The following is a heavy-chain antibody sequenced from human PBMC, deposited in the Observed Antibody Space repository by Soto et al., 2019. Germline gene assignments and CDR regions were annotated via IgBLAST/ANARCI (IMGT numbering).Heavy chain of an antibody. Sequence: GGSLTLSCAASGFTFRSFTMNWVRQAPGKGLEWVSTISSNSAYIYYTDALRGRFTISRDNAKNSLHLQMNSLRAEDTAVYYCTRDASRDSSARGWFDPWGPGTLLTVSS. CDR2: ISSNSAYI. D-gene: IGHD6-13*01. V-gene: IGHV3-21*01. CDR1: GFTFRSFT. J-gene: IGHJ5*02. CDR3: TRDASRDSSARGWFDP.